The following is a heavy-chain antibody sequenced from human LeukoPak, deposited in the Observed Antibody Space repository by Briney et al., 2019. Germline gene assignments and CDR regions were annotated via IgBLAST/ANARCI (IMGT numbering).Heavy chain of an antibody. J-gene: IGHJ4*02. CDR3: AREREGSTLN. CDR1: GFTFDSYA. V-gene: IGHV3-23*01. Sequence: GGSLRLSCAASGFTFDSYAVSWVRQAPGKGLEWVSAISGSGLDTYYADSVKGRFTVSRDNSKNTVYLQMNSLRTEDTAIYYCAREREGSTLNWGQGTLVTVSS. CDR2: ISGSGLDT. D-gene: IGHD5/OR15-5a*01.